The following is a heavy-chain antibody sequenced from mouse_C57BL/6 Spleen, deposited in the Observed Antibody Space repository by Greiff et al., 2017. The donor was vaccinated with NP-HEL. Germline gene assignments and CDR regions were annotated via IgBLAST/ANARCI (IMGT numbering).Heavy chain of an antibody. CDR2: IHPNSGST. J-gene: IGHJ4*01. CDR3: ARGGIYYGNYEDYYAMDY. V-gene: IGHV1-64*01. CDR1: GYTFTSYW. D-gene: IGHD2-1*01. Sequence: VQLQQSGAELVKPGASVKLSCKASGYTFTSYWMHWVKQRPGQGLEWIGMIHPNSGSTNYNEKFKSKPTLTVDKSSSTAYMQLSSLTSEDSAVYYCARGGIYYGNYEDYYAMDYWGQGTSVTVSS.